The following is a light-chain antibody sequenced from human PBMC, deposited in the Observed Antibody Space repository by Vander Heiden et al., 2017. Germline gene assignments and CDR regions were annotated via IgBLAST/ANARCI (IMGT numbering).Light chain of an antibody. CDR2: EDN. J-gene: IGLJ3*02. V-gene: IGLV3-10*01. CDR1: ALPTTP. CDR3: DSTDSSGNHRV. Sequence: SYELPQPPSVSVSPGQTARITCSGDALPTTPAYWYQPTSGQAPARVIYEDNKRPSGIPERCSGSSSGTRATLTSSGAQVEDEADDYCDSTDSSGNHRVFGGGTKLTVL.